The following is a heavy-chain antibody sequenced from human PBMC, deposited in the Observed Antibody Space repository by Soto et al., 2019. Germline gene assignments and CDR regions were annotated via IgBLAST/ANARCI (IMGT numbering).Heavy chain of an antibody. Sequence: SQTRSLTCXISGDSVSSNSAAWNWIRQSPSRGLEWLGRTYYRSKWYNDYAVSVKSRITINPDTSKNQFSLQLNSVTPEDTAVYYCARGGTNYYGSGSFNYYYYYGMDVWGQGTTVTV. V-gene: IGHV6-1*01. CDR1: GDSVSSNSAA. D-gene: IGHD3-10*01. CDR3: ARGGTNYYGSGSFNYYYYYGMDV. CDR2: TYYRSKWYN. J-gene: IGHJ6*02.